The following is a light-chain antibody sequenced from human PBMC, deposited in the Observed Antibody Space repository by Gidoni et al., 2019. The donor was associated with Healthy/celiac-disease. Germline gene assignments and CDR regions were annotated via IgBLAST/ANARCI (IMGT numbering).Light chain of an antibody. Sequence: EILMTQSPATLSVSPGETASLSCRASQRVNSNLAWYQQKPGQAPRLLINGAATRATSIPARFSGSGSGTEYTLTISSLQSEDFAVYYCQQYNSWPPLTFGGGTKVEIK. J-gene: IGKJ4*01. CDR2: GAA. V-gene: IGKV3-15*01. CDR3: QQYNSWPPLT. CDR1: QRVNSN.